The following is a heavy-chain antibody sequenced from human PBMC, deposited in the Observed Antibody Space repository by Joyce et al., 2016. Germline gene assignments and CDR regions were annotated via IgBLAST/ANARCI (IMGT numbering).Heavy chain of an antibody. CDR2: ISATGDYI. CDR3: ARGGISYYYAMDV. Sequence: QLVESGGGVVKAGGSMRLSCEASGTTFISLSMSWFSQARGKGLEGVAAISATGDYIFHAETVRGRCTVSRDNAKKPLYLQMNSLRAEDSAVFYCARGGISYYYAMDVWGQGTTVTVSS. V-gene: IGHV3-21*01. J-gene: IGHJ6*02. D-gene: IGHD3-16*01. CDR1: GTTFISLS.